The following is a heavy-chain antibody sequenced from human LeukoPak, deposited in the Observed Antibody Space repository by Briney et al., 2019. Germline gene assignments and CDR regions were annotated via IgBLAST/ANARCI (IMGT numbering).Heavy chain of an antibody. V-gene: IGHV3-23*01. CDR1: GFTFSSYG. Sequence: GGSLRLSCAASGFTFSSYGMSWVRQAPGKGLEWVSAISGSGGSTYYADSVKGRFTISRDNSKNTLSLQMNSLRAEDTAIYYCAKASNTWNYFDYWGQGTLVTVSS. CDR3: AKASNTWNYFDY. D-gene: IGHD1-1*01. J-gene: IGHJ4*02. CDR2: ISGSGGST.